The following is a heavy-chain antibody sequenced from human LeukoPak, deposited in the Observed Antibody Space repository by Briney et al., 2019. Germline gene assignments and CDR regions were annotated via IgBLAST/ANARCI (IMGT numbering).Heavy chain of an antibody. V-gene: IGHV3-30*18. J-gene: IGHJ3*02. CDR1: GFTFSRTW. D-gene: IGHD6-19*01. Sequence: QTGGSLRLSCGASGFTFSRTWMHWVRQAPGKGLEWVAVISYDGSNKYYADSVKGRFTISRDNSKNTLYLQMNSLRAEDTAVYYCAKLPDGYSSGSDAFDIWGQGTMVTVSS. CDR3: AKLPDGYSSGSDAFDI. CDR2: ISYDGSNK.